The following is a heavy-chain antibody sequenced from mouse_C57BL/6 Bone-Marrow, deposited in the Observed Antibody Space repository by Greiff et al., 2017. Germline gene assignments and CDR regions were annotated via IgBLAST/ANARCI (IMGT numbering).Heavy chain of an antibody. D-gene: IGHD1-1*01. CDR2: IDPENGDT. CDR1: GFNIKDDY. V-gene: IGHV14-4*01. J-gene: IGHJ2*01. CDR3: TTYGSSYEKAY. Sequence: VQLQQSGAELVRPGASVKLSCTASGFNIKDDYMHWVKQRPEQGLEWIGWIDPENGDTEYASKFQGKATITADTSSNTAYLQLSSLTSEDTAVYYCTTYGSSYEKAYWCQLTTLTVSS.